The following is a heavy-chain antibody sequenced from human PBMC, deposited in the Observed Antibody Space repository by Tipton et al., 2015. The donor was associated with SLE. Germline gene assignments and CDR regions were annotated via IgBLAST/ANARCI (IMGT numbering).Heavy chain of an antibody. J-gene: IGHJ4*02. CDR2: ISSSSSYI. CDR3: ARGIWGSYEGSDY. D-gene: IGHD3-16*01. CDR1: GFSVSNNY. V-gene: IGHV3-21*03. Sequence: SLRLSCAASGFSVSNNYMTWVRQAPGKGLEWVSSISSSSSYIYYADSVKGRFTISRDNAKNSLYLQMNSLRAEDTAVYYCARGIWGSYEGSDYWGQGTLVTVSS.